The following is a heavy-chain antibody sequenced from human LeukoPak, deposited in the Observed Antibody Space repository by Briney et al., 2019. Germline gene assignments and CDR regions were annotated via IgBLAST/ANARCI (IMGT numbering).Heavy chain of an antibody. CDR1: GGSISSGGYY. J-gene: IGHJ4*02. V-gene: IGHV4-31*03. CDR2: IYYSGST. CDR3: ARADDSGNGGVDY. Sequence: PSETLSLTCTVSGGSISSGGYYWSWIRQHPGKGLEWIGYIYYSGSTYYNPSLKSRVTISVDTSKNQFSLKLSSVTTADTAVYYCARADDSGNGGVDYWGQGTLVTVSS. D-gene: IGHD1-26*01.